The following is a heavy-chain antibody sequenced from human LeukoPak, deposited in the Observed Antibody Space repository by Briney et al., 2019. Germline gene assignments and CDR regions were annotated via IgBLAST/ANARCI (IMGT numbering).Heavy chain of an antibody. CDR3: AKVKTHWYFDN. CDR2: ISGSASGGT. CDR1: GFPFSTND. D-gene: IGHD1-1*01. V-gene: IGHV3-23*01. Sequence: PGGSLRLXCAASGFPFSTNDMSWVRQPPGKGLEWVSAISGSASGGTTYEDSVKGRFTISRDNSKGTLYLQMNSLRAEDTAVYYCAKVKTHWYFDNWGLGTLVTVSS. J-gene: IGHJ4*02.